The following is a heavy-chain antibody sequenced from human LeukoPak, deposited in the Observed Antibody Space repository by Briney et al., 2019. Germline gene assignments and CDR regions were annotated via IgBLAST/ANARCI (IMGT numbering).Heavy chain of an antibody. Sequence: PSETLSLTCTVSGDSINTYSWSWIRQPRGKGLEWIGYIAYTGSTNYNPPLKSRVTISRDTSQNQFSLRLSSMTAADTAVYYCARAGPRRDGHNVDSWGQGTLVTVSS. CDR1: GDSINTYS. D-gene: IGHD5-24*01. J-gene: IGHJ4*02. CDR2: IAYTGST. CDR3: ARAGPRRDGHNVDS. V-gene: IGHV4-59*01.